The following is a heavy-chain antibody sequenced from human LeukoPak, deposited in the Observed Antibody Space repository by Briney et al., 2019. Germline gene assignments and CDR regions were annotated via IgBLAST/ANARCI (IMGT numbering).Heavy chain of an antibody. CDR2: ISAYNGNT. CDR3: ARVISLRYDAFDI. D-gene: IGHD3-9*01. J-gene: IGHJ3*02. V-gene: IGHV1-18*01. CDR1: GYTFTNYG. Sequence: ASVKVSCKASGYTFTNYGINWVRQAPGQGLEWMGWISAYNGNTNYAQKLQGRVTMTTDTSTSTAYMELRSLRSDDTAVYYCARVISLRYDAFDIWGQGTMVTVSS.